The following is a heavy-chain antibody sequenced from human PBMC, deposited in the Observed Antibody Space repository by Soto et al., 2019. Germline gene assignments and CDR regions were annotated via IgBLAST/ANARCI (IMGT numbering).Heavy chain of an antibody. CDR2: VYHNGST. J-gene: IGHJ4*02. Sequence: PSETLSLTCVVSGGSISSTNWWTWVRQTPGKGLEWIGEVYHNGSTKYNPSLKNRVNISLNKTNNQISLNLKTVTAADTAVYYCATLPPRIVVVVLPIPSWGQGTLVTVS. V-gene: IGHV4-4*02. D-gene: IGHD2-15*01. CDR1: GGSISSTNW. CDR3: ATLPPRIVVVVLPIPS.